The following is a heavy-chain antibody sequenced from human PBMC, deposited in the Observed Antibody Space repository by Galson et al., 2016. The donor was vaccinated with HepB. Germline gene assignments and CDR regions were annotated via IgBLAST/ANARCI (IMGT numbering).Heavy chain of an antibody. J-gene: IGHJ5*02. D-gene: IGHD1-26*01. CDR3: ARDNGATMQPNWFDP. CDR2: TYYRSKWYH. V-gene: IGHV6-1*01. Sequence: CAISGDSVSSNSAAWNWIRQSPSRDLEWLGRTYYRSKWYHDYAFSVKSRISINPDTSKNQFSLHLNSVTPEDTAVFYCARDNGATMQPNWFDPWGQGTLVTVSS. CDR1: GDSVSSNSAA.